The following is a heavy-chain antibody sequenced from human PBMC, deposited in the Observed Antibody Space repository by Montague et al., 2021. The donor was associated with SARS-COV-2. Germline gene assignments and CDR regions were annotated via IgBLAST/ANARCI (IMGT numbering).Heavy chain of an antibody. CDR1: GTSFSGYY. CDR3: ARLRDGVVPSPILGVGPYYSYYYMDV. Sequence: SETLSLTCAVHGTSFSGYYWNWIRQPPGKRLEWIGEINHGGTTKYSPSLTSRLTISADTSKNQFSLKLTSVAAADTAVYYCARLRDGVVPSPILGVGPYYSYYYMDVWGRGTTVTVS. J-gene: IGHJ6*03. D-gene: IGHD3-10*01. CDR2: INHGGTT. V-gene: IGHV4-34*01.